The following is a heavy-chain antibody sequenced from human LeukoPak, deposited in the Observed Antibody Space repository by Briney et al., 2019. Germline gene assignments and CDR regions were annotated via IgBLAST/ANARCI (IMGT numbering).Heavy chain of an antibody. CDR2: ISDHGKSR. Sequence: GGSLRLSCAASGFIFSNYEMNWVRQTPGKGLEWVSYISDHGKSRNYVDSVKGRFAISRANAKNSLYLQMNSLRVEDPAVYFCARARIAAPLLDYWGQGSLVTVSS. J-gene: IGHJ4*02. V-gene: IGHV3-48*03. CDR3: ARARIAAPLLDY. CDR1: GFIFSNYE. D-gene: IGHD6-13*01.